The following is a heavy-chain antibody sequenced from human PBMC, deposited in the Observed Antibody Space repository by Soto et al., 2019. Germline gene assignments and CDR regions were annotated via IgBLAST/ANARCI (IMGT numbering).Heavy chain of an antibody. CDR2: IRSKAYGGTT. Sequence: GGSLRLSCIGSGFTFGDHAMSWFRQAPGKGLEWVGFIRSKAYGGTTEYAASVKGRFTISRDDSDSIAYLQMNSLKTEDTAVYYCQYQLLTYYYGMDVWGQGTTVTVSS. CDR3: QYQLLTYYYGMDV. D-gene: IGHD2-2*01. V-gene: IGHV3-49*03. CDR1: GFTFGDHA. J-gene: IGHJ6*02.